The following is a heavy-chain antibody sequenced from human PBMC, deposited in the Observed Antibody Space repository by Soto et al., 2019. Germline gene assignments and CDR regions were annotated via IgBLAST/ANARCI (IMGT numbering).Heavy chain of an antibody. CDR2: ISAYNGNK. V-gene: IGHV1-18*04. D-gene: IGHD2-8*01. Sequence: ASVKVSYKTSGYTFIEDVISWLRQAPGQGPEWMGWISAYNGNKKYAERVQDRVTMTTDTFKNTAFMEVKSLRSYDTAGYYFASQVYCTTSTCYKAPQAYWAQGTLVTVPS. J-gene: IGHJ4*02. CDR1: GYTFIEDV. CDR3: ASQVYCTTSTCYKAPQAY.